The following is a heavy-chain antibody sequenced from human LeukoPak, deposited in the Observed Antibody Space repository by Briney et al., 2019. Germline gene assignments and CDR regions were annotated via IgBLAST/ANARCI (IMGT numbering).Heavy chain of an antibody. Sequence: PSETLSLTCTVSGGSISSYYWSWIRQPPGKGLEWIGYIYYSGSTNYNPSLKSRVTISVDTSKNQFSLKLSSVTAADTAVYYCARPRFLGDDAFDIWGQGTMVTVSS. CDR1: GGSISSYY. CDR3: ARPRFLGDDAFDI. V-gene: IGHV4-59*08. D-gene: IGHD3-10*01. CDR2: IYYSGST. J-gene: IGHJ3*02.